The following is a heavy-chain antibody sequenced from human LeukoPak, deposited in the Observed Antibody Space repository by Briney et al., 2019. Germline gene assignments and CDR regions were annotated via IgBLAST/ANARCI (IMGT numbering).Heavy chain of an antibody. V-gene: IGHV4-34*01. J-gene: IGHJ4*02. CDR3: ARGGRGCSYGYRLPAFDY. CDR1: GGSFSGYY. Sequence: SETLSLTCAVYGGSFSGYYWSWIRQPPGKGLEWIGEINHSGSTNYNPSLKSRVTISVDTSKNQFSLKLSSVTAADTAVYYCARGGRGCSYGYRLPAFDYWGQGTLVTVSS. D-gene: IGHD5-18*01. CDR2: INHSGST.